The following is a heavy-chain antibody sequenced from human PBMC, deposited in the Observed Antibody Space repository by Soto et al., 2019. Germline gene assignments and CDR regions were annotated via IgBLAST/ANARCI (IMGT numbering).Heavy chain of an antibody. CDR3: ARDAPYCSGGSCYDY. V-gene: IGHV1-18*01. Sequence: ASVKVSCKASGYTFTSYGISWVRQAPGQGLEWMGWISAYNGNTNYAQKLQGRVTMTTDTSTSTAYMELRSLRSDDTAVYYCARDAPYCSGGSCYDYWGQGTRVTVSS. CDR2: ISAYNGNT. CDR1: GYTFTSYG. J-gene: IGHJ4*02. D-gene: IGHD2-15*01.